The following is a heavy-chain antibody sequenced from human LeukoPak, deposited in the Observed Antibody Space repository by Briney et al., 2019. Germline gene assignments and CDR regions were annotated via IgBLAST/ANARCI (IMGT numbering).Heavy chain of an antibody. J-gene: IGHJ4*02. CDR1: GFTFSSYA. Sequence: GGSLRLSCAASGFTFSSYAMSWVRQAPGKGLGWVSAISGSGGSTYYADSVKGRFTISRDNSKNTLYLQMNSLRAEDTAVYYCAKSESFTVTTAFDYWGQGTLVTVSS. V-gene: IGHV3-23*01. CDR2: ISGSGGST. CDR3: AKSESFTVTTAFDY. D-gene: IGHD4-17*01.